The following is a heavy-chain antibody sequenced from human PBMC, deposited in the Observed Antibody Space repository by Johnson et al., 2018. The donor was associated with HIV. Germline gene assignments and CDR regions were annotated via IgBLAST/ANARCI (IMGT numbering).Heavy chain of an antibody. CDR2: ISGSGGST. Sequence: MHLVESGGGLVQPGGSLRLSCAASGFTFSSYAMSWVRQAPGKGLEWVSAISGSGGSTYYADSVKGRFTISRDNSKNTLYLQMNSLRAEDTAVYYCAKAKGDYPRAFDIWGQGTMVTVSS. D-gene: IGHD3-16*01. CDR1: GFTFSSYA. V-gene: IGHV3-23*04. J-gene: IGHJ3*02. CDR3: AKAKGDYPRAFDI.